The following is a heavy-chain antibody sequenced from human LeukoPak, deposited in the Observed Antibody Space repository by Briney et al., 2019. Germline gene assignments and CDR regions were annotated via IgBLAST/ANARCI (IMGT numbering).Heavy chain of an antibody. CDR3: ARGADQYSSSSYYYGMDV. CDR2: ISYSGST. Sequence: PSETLSLTCTVSGGSISAGGYYWGWIRQPPGRGLEWIGCISYSGSTNYNPSLKSRVTISVDTSKNQFSLKLSSVTAADTAVYYCARGADQYSSSSYYYGMDVWGQGTTVTVSS. D-gene: IGHD6-6*01. V-gene: IGHV4-39*07. J-gene: IGHJ6*02. CDR1: GGSISAGGYY.